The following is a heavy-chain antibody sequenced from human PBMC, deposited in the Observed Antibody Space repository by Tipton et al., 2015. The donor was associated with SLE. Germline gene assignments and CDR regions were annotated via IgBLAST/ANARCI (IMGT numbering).Heavy chain of an antibody. CDR1: GFTFSNAW. CDR3: TTSVGAKYYFDY. Sequence: SLRLSCAASGFTFSNAWMSWVRQAPGKGLEWVGRIKSKTDGGATDYAAPVKGRFTISRDDSKNTLYLQMNSLKTEDTAVYYCTTSVGAKYYFDYWGQGTLVPVSS. D-gene: IGHD1-26*01. CDR2: IKSKTDGGAT. V-gene: IGHV3-15*01. J-gene: IGHJ4*02.